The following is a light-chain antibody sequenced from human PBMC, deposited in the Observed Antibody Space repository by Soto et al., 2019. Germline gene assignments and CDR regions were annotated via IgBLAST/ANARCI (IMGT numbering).Light chain of an antibody. Sequence: ELVMTQSPATLSVSPGERATLSCRASQSVSTNLAWYQQKPGQAPRLLIYGASTRATGIPDRFSGSGSGTEFSLTINILQSEDFAVDYCHHYNNWWAFGQGTKVEIK. CDR1: QSVSTN. V-gene: IGKV3-15*01. CDR3: HHYNNWWA. J-gene: IGKJ1*01. CDR2: GAS.